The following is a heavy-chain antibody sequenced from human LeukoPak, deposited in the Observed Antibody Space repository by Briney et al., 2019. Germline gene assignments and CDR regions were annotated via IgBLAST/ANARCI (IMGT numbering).Heavy chain of an antibody. Sequence: PGGSLRLSCAASGFTFSSYAMHWVRQAPGKGLEWVAVISYDGSNKYYADSVKGRFTISRDNSKNTLYLQMNSLRAEDTAVYYCARAAIYGLNWGQGTLVTVSS. CDR2: ISYDGSNK. J-gene: IGHJ4*02. CDR1: GFTFSSYA. V-gene: IGHV3-30-3*01. D-gene: IGHD2-21*01. CDR3: ARAAIYGLN.